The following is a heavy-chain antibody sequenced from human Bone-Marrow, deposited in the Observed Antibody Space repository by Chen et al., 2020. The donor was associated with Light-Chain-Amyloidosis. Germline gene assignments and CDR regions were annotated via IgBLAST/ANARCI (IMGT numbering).Heavy chain of an antibody. J-gene: IGHJ4*02. CDR2: IYPDDSDA. D-gene: IGHD5-12*01. CDR1: GYTFPNYW. V-gene: IGHV5-51*01. CDR3: ARRRDGYNFDY. Sequence: EQSGPEVKKPGESLKISCKGSGYTFPNYWIGWVRQMSGKGLEWMGVIYPDDSDARYSPSFEGQVTISADKSITTAYLQWRSLKASDTAMYYCARRRDGYNFDYWGQGTLVTVSS.